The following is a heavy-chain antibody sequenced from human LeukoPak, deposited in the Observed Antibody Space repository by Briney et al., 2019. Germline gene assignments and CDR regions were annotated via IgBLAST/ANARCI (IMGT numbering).Heavy chain of an antibody. CDR3: ARELDTVLGYYFDY. V-gene: IGHV1-2*02. CDR1: GYTFTGYY. D-gene: IGHD5-18*01. J-gene: IGHJ4*02. CDR2: INPNSGDT. Sequence: ASVKVSCKASGYTFTGYYMHWVRQAPGQGLEWMGWINPNSGDTNYAQKFQGRVTMTRDTSISTAYMELSRLRSDDTAVYYCARELDTVLGYYFDYWGQGTLVTVSS.